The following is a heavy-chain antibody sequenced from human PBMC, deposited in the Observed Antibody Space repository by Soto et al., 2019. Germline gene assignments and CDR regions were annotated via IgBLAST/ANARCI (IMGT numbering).Heavy chain of an antibody. CDR1: GGTFSSYA. Sequence: QVQLVQSGAEVKKPGSSVKVSCKASGGTFSSYAISWVRQAPGQGLEWMGGIIPIFGTANYAQKFQGRVTITADESTSTAYMELSSLRSEDTAVYYCARGAAAACTGEVGYYYYGMDVWGQGTTVTVSS. D-gene: IGHD6-13*01. CDR3: ARGAAAACTGEVGYYYYGMDV. J-gene: IGHJ6*02. CDR2: IIPIFGTA. V-gene: IGHV1-69*01.